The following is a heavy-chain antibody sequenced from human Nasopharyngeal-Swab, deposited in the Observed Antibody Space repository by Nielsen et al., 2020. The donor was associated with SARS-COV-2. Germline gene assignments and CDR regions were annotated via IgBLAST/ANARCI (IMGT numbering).Heavy chain of an antibody. CDR2: FDPEDGET. Sequence: ASVKVSCKVSEYTLTELSMHWERQAPGKGLEWMGGFDPEDGETIYAQKFQGRVTMTEDTSTDTAYMELSSLRSEDTAVYYCATGAAVAGTPISYYYYYGMDVWGQGTTVTVSS. J-gene: IGHJ6*02. CDR1: EYTLTELS. V-gene: IGHV1-24*01. CDR3: ATGAAVAGTPISYYYYYGMDV. D-gene: IGHD6-19*01.